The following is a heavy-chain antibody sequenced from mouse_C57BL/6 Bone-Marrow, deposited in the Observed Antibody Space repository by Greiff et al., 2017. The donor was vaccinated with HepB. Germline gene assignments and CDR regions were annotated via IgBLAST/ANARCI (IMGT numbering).Heavy chain of an antibody. CDR2: IDPSDSYT. CDR3: ARSSYYYGSSYAMDY. J-gene: IGHJ4*01. D-gene: IGHD1-1*01. CDR1: GYTFTSYW. V-gene: IGHV1-69*01. Sequence: VQLQQPGAELVMPGASVKLSCKASGYTFTSYWMHWVKQRPGQGFEWIGEIDPSDSYTNYNQKFKGKSTLTVDKSSSTAYMQLSSLTSEDSAVYYCARSSYYYGSSYAMDYWGQGTSVTVSS.